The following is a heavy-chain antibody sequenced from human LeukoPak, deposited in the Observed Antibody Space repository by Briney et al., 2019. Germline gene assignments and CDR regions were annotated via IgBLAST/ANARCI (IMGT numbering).Heavy chain of an antibody. Sequence: GGSLRLSRAASGFSVSSNYMNWVRQAPGKGLEWVSSISSSSSYIYYADSVKGRFTISRDNAKNSLYLQMNSLRAEDTAVYYCARDSTYYYDSKYFDYWGQGTLVTVSS. CDR2: ISSSSSYI. CDR3: ARDSTYYYDSKYFDY. D-gene: IGHD3-22*01. J-gene: IGHJ4*02. V-gene: IGHV3-21*01. CDR1: GFSVSSNY.